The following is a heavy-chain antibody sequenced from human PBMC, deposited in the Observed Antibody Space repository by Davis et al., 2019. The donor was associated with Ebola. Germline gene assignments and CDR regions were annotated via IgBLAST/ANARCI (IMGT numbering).Heavy chain of an antibody. CDR2: ISAYNGNT. J-gene: IGHJ4*02. V-gene: IGHV1-18*01. CDR3: ARDRRWLQSRAARTDY. D-gene: IGHD5-24*01. Sequence: ASVKVSCKASGYTFTSYGISWVRQAPGQGLEWMGWISAYNGNTNYAQKLQGRVTMTTDTSTSTAYMELRSLRFDDTAVYYCARDRRWLQSRAARTDYWGQGTLVTVSS. CDR1: GYTFTSYG.